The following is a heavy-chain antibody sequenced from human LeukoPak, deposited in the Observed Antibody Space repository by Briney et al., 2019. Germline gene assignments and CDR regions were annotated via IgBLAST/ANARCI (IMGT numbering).Heavy chain of an antibody. J-gene: IGHJ5*02. Sequence: PSETLSLTCTVSGCSIRSGYYWGWIGQPPGKGLEWIGSIHHSGSTYYNPSLKSRVTISVDTSKNQFSLKLSSVTAADTAVYYCARARSGIAGFDPWGQGTLVTVSS. CDR3: ARARSGIAGFDP. CDR1: GCSIRSGYY. V-gene: IGHV4-38-2*02. D-gene: IGHD6-13*01. CDR2: IHHSGST.